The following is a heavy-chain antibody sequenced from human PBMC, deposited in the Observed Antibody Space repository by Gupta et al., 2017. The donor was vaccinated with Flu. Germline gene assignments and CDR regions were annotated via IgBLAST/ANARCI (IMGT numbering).Heavy chain of an antibody. Sequence: ESGPGLVKPSETLSLTCIVSGGSINRNPYYWGWIRQPPGKGLEWIGSIYYSGNTYYNPSLKSRVTISVDTSKNQFSLKLSSVTAADTAVYYCARHFVGYCSGGTCYDENDYWGQGPLVIVSS. J-gene: IGHJ4*02. CDR3: ARHFVGYCSGGTCYDENDY. V-gene: IGHV4-39*01. CDR1: GGSINRNPYY. D-gene: IGHD2-15*01. CDR2: IYYSGNT.